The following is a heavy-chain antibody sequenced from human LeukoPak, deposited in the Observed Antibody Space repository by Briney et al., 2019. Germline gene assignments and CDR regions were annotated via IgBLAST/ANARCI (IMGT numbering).Heavy chain of an antibody. Sequence: PGGSLRLSCAASGFTFSSYAMHWVRQAPGKGLEWVAVISYDGSNKYYADSVKGRFTISRDNSKNTLYLQMNSLRAEDTAVYYCARDRGSGSYSYYYGMDVWGQGTTVTVSS. J-gene: IGHJ6*02. CDR2: ISYDGSNK. CDR3: ARDRGSGSYSYYYGMDV. D-gene: IGHD1-26*01. V-gene: IGHV3-30-3*01. CDR1: GFTFSSYA.